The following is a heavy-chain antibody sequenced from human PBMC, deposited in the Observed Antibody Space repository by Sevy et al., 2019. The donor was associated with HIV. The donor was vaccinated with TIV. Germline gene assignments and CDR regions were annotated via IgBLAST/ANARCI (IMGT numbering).Heavy chain of an antibody. CDR2: IYSDVTT. CDR1: GFTVSNSY. V-gene: IGHV3-53*01. D-gene: IGHD3-22*01. J-gene: IGHJ3*02. Sequence: GGSLRLSCAASGFTVSNSYMSWVRQAPGKGLEWVSIIYSDVTTSYADSVRGRFTISRDNSKNTLSLQMNSLRAEDTAVYYCARLSVYYYDSSGYYTTGNASDIWGQGTMVTVSS. CDR3: ARLSVYYYDSSGYYTTGNASDI.